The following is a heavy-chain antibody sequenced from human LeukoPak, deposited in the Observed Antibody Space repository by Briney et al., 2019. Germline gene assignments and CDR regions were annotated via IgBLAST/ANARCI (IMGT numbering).Heavy chain of an antibody. CDR3: AGGLGAAATSY. D-gene: IGHD6-13*01. CDR2: INHSGST. Sequence: SETLSLTCAVYGVSFSGYYWSWIRQPPGKGLEWIGEINHSGSTNYNPSLKSRVTISVDTSKNQFSLKLSSVTAADTAVYYCAGGLGAAATSYWGQGTLVTVSS. V-gene: IGHV4-34*01. CDR1: GVSFSGYY. J-gene: IGHJ4*02.